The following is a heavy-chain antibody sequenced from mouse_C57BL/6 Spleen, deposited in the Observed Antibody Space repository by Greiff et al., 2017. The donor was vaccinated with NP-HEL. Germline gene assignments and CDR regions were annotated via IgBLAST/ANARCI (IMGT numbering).Heavy chain of an antibody. Sequence: EVKVEESGEGLVKPGGSLKLSCAASGFTFSSYAMSWVRQTPEKRLEWVAYISSGGDYIYYADTVKGRFTISRDNARNTLYLQMSSLKSEDTAMYYCTRVGGYFAYWGQGTLVTVSA. J-gene: IGHJ3*01. V-gene: IGHV5-9-1*02. CDR1: GFTFSSYA. CDR2: ISSGGDYI. D-gene: IGHD1-1*02. CDR3: TRVGGYFAY.